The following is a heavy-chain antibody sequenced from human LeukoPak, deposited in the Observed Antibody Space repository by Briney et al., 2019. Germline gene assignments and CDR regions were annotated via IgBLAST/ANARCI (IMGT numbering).Heavy chain of an antibody. Sequence: PGGSLRLSFAASGFTFSYAWMSWVRQAPGKGLEWVGRIKSKTDGGTTDHAAPVKGRFTISRDDSKKTLYLQMNSLKTEDTGVYYCTTDAPFYGSGSYFSDFQHWGQGTLVTVSS. V-gene: IGHV3-15*01. CDR3: TTDAPFYGSGSYFSDFQH. CDR1: GFTFSYAW. J-gene: IGHJ1*01. D-gene: IGHD3-10*01. CDR2: IKSKTDGGTT.